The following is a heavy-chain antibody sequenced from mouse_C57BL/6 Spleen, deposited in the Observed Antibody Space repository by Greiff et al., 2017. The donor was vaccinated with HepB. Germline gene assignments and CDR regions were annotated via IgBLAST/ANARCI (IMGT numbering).Heavy chain of an antibody. V-gene: IGHV2-2*01. CDR2: IWSGGST. CDR1: GFSLTSYG. J-gene: IGHJ4*01. CDR3: ASDWYYYAMDY. D-gene: IGHD2-4*01. Sequence: VKLMESGPGLVQPSQSLSVTCTVSGFSLTSYGVHWVRQSPGKGLEWLGVIWSGGSTDYNAAFISRLSISKDNSKSQVFFKMNSLQADDTAIYYCASDWYYYAMDYWGQGTSVTVSS.